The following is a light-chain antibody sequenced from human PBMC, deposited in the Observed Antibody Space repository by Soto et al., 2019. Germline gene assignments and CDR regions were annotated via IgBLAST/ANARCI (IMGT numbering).Light chain of an antibody. CDR1: QSISTY. CDR2: RSS. V-gene: IGKV1-39*01. Sequence: DILMTQSPSSLSVSIGDRVIITCRASQSISTYLNWYQYKPGKAPRLVIFRSSTLHSGVPSRFSGRGSGTDFTLTISSRQPVGVSTYFCQQTFSPYVSFGGGTRVEI. J-gene: IGKJ4*01. CDR3: QQTFSPYVS.